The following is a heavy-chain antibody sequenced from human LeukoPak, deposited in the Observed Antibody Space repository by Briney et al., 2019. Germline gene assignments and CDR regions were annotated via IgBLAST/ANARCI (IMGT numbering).Heavy chain of an antibody. V-gene: IGHV3-7*01. CDR1: GFTFSSYW. Sequence: GGSLRLSCAASGFTFSSYWMSWVRQAPGKGLEWVANIKQDGSEKYYVDSVKGRFTISRDNAKNSLYLQMNSLRAEDPAVYYCARDNLAGRGYYYGMDVWGQGTTVTVSS. J-gene: IGHJ6*02. CDR2: IKQDGSEK. CDR3: ARDNLAGRGYYYGMDV.